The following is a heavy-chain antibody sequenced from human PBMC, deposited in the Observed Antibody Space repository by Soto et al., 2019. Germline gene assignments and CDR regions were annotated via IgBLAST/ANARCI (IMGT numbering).Heavy chain of an antibody. CDR1: GGSISGYY. D-gene: IGHD4-17*01. V-gene: IGHV4-59*01. Sequence: SETLSLTCTVSGGSISGYYWSWIRQPPGKGLEWIGYIYYSGNTNYNPSLRSRVTISVDTSKNQFSLKLSSVTAADTAVYYCGRVSASGAPFAFWGHGTLVPVSS. J-gene: IGHJ4*01. CDR2: IYYSGNT. CDR3: GRVSASGAPFAF.